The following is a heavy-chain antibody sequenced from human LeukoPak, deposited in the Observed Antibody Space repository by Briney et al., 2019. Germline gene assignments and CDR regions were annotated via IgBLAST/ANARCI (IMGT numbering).Heavy chain of an antibody. D-gene: IGHD3-10*01. V-gene: IGHV1-2*02. J-gene: IGHJ4*02. Sequence: ASVKVSCKASGYTFTGYYRHWVRQAPGQGLEWMGWINPNSGGTNYAQKFQGRVTMTRDTSISTAYMELSRLRSDDTAVYYCARPVYYYGSGSTLFDYWGQGTLVTVSS. CDR3: ARPVYYYGSGSTLFDY. CDR1: GYTFTGYY. CDR2: INPNSGGT.